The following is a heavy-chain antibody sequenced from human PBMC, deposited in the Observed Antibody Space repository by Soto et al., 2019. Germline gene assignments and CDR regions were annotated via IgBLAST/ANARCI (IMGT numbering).Heavy chain of an antibody. V-gene: IGHV4-39*01. CDR2: IYYSGST. CDR3: ARVRGKGHVLEY. J-gene: IGHJ4*02. D-gene: IGHD3-10*01. Sequence: PSETLSLTCTVSGGSISSSSYYWGWIRQPPGKGLEWIGSIYYSGSTYYNPSLKSRVTISVDTSKNQFSLKLSSVTAADTAVYYCARVRGKGHVLEYWGQGTLVTVSS. CDR1: GGSISSSSYY.